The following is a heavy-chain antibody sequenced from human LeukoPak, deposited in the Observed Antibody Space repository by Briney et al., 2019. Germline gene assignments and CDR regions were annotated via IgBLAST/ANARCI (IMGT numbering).Heavy chain of an antibody. J-gene: IGHJ4*02. CDR2: ISIGSSYI. V-gene: IGHV3-21*01. Sequence: GGSLRLSCAASGFTFSSYSMNWVRQAPGKGLEWVSYISIGSSYIYYADSVEGRFTISRDSAKNSLYLQMNSLRADDTAVYYCARGVAGTTFSFDYWGQGTLVTVSS. CDR1: GFTFSSYS. CDR3: ARGVAGTTFSFDY. D-gene: IGHD1-1*01.